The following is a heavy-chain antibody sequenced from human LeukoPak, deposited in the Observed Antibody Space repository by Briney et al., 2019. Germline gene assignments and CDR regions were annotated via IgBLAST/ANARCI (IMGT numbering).Heavy chain of an antibody. Sequence: SETLSLTCAVYGGSFSGYYWSWIRQPPGKGLEWIGEINHSGSTNYNPSLKSRVTISVDTSKNQFSLKLSSVTAADTAVYYCARGKASSPFDYWGQGILVTVSS. V-gene: IGHV4-34*01. D-gene: IGHD2-2*01. CDR2: INHSGST. J-gene: IGHJ4*02. CDR1: GGSFSGYY. CDR3: ARGKASSPFDY.